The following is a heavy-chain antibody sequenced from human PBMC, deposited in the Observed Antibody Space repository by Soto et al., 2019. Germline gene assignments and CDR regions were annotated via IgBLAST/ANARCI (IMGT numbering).Heavy chain of an antibody. CDR2: IIPIFGTA. CDR3: ARELGEEEWGGNWFDP. J-gene: IGHJ5*02. CDR1: GGTFSSYA. D-gene: IGHD3-16*01. V-gene: IGHV1-69*01. Sequence: QVQLVQSGAEVKKPGSSVKVSCKASGGTFSSYAISWVRQAPGQGLEWMGGIIPIFGTANYAQKFQGRVTITAHESKSTAYMELSSLRSEDTGVYYCARELGEEEWGGNWFDPWGQGTLVTVSS.